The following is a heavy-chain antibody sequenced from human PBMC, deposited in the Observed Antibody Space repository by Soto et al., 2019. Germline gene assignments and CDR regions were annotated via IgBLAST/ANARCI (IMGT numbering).Heavy chain of an antibody. CDR3: ARAGGNFDP. V-gene: IGHV4-59*11. CDR1: GGSISGHY. CDR2: IFYSGGT. J-gene: IGHJ5*02. Sequence: SETLSLTCTVSGGSISGHYWGWIRQPPGKAPEWIGQIFYSGGTNYNPSLEGRVTMSVDTSKSQFSLKLSPMTAADTAVYYCARAGGNFDPWGQGTLVTVSS.